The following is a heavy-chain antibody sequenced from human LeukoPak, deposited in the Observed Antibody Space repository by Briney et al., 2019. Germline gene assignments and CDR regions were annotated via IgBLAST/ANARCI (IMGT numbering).Heavy chain of an antibody. CDR1: GYTFTNYG. CDR3: ARRMNSGSYYPSYYFDY. J-gene: IGHJ4*02. D-gene: IGHD3-10*01. CDR2: ITTYNGDT. V-gene: IGHV1-18*01. Sequence: ASVKVSCKASGYTFTNYGFSWVRQAPGQGLEWMGWITTYNGDTNYAQKLRGRVTMTTDTSTSTAYMELRSLGSDDTAVYHCARRMNSGSYYPSYYFDYWGQGTLVTVSS.